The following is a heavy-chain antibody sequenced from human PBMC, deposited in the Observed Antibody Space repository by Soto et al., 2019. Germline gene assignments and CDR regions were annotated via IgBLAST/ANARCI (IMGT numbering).Heavy chain of an antibody. Sequence: GASVKVSCKASGYTFTSYYMHWVRQAPGQGLEWMGIINPSGGSTSYAQKFQGRVTMTRDTSTSTVYMELSSLRSEDTAVYYCARDGPVRSPRYGDYQVYGMDVWGKGTTVTVSS. J-gene: IGHJ6*04. CDR1: GYTFTSYY. D-gene: IGHD4-17*01. CDR3: ARDGPVRSPRYGDYQVYGMDV. CDR2: INPSGGST. V-gene: IGHV1-46*01.